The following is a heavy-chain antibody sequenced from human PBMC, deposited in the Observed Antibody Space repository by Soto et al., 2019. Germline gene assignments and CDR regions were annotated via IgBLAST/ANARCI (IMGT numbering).Heavy chain of an antibody. V-gene: IGHV3-30-3*01. J-gene: IGHJ4*02. CDR1: GFTFSSYA. D-gene: IGHD3-22*01. CDR2: ISYDGSNK. Sequence: PGGSLRLSCAASGFTFSSYAMHWVRQAPGKGLEWVAVISYDGSNKYYADSVKGRFTISRDNSKNTLYLQMNSLRAEDTAVYYCAIGKGVTMIVVVTPPFSYWGQGTLVTISS. CDR3: AIGKGVTMIVVVTPPFSY.